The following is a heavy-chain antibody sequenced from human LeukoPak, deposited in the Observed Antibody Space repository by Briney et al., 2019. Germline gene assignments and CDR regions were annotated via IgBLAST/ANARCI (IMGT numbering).Heavy chain of an antibody. CDR1: VELKRLCY. D-gene: IGHD3-16*01. V-gene: IGHV4-59*01. CDR3: ARGRGYFDY. CDR2: IYYTGST. J-gene: IGHJ4*02. Sequence: PSETLSLTFSVWVELKRLCYGRWIRQPPGKGLEWIGYIYYTGSTNHNPSLKSRVTISVDTSNNQFSLKLTSVTAADTAVYYCARGRGYFDYWGQGTLVTVSS.